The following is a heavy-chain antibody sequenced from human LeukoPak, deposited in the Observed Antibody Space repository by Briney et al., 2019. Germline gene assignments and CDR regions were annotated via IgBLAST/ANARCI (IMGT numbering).Heavy chain of an antibody. CDR3: AKEVVGLRYYMDV. J-gene: IGHJ6*03. CDR2: IHISGKT. CDR1: RGSISSHY. V-gene: IGHV4-59*11. Sequence: PSETLSLTCTVSRGSISSHYWSWIRQPPGKGLEWIGYIHISGKTNSNPALKSRVTISVDTSKNQLSLKLTSVTVADTAVYYCAKEVVGLRYYMDVWGKGTTVTVSS. D-gene: IGHD1-26*01.